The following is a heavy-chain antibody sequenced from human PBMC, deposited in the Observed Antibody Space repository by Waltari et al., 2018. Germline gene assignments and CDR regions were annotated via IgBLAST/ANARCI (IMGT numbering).Heavy chain of an antibody. J-gene: IGHJ4*02. CDR3: ARKGGAGY. CDR1: GFTFDDYA. Sequence: EVQLVESGGGLVQPGRSLRLSCAASGFTFDDYAMHWVRQAPGKGLEWVSGISWNSGSIGYADSVKGRFTISRDNAKNSLYLQMNSLRAEDTALYYCARKGGAGYWGQGTLVTVSS. V-gene: IGHV3-9*01. D-gene: IGHD2-15*01. CDR2: ISWNSGSI.